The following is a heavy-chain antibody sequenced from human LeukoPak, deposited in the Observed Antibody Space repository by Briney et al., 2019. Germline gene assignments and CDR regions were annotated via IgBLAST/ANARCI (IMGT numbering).Heavy chain of an antibody. CDR2: IRHDGSNK. CDR1: GFAFSTYG. J-gene: IGHJ3*02. Sequence: PGGSLRLSCAASGFAFSTYGMHWVRQAPGKGLEWVSFIRHDGSNKHYADSLKGRFTISKDNSKSTLSLQMNSLTAEDTAVYYCARDVGPYYYGSGSPSAFDIWGQGTLVTVSS. D-gene: IGHD3-10*01. CDR3: ARDVGPYYYGSGSPSAFDI. V-gene: IGHV3-30*02.